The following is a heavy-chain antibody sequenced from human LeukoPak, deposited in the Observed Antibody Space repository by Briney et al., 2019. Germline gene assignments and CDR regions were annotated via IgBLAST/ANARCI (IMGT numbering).Heavy chain of an antibody. V-gene: IGHV1-46*01. D-gene: IGHD5-18*01. CDR2: INPSGGGT. J-gene: IGHJ4*02. CDR3: AREIGPRQLHLWGSAFDY. Sequence: ASVKVSCKASGYTFTNYYMHWVRQAHGQGLEWMGVINPSGGGTSYAQKFQGSLTMTRDTSTTTVYMELSSLRSEDTAMYYCAREIGPRQLHLWGSAFDYWGQGTLVTVSS. CDR1: GYTFTNYY.